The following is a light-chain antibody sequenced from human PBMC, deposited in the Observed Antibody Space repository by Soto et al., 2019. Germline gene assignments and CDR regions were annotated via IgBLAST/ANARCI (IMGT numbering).Light chain of an antibody. CDR3: QQRSNWPCT. V-gene: IGKV3-11*01. Sequence: EIVLTQSPATLSLSPGERATPSCRASQSVSSYLAWYQQKPGQAPRLLIYDASNRATGIPARFSGSGSGTDFTLTISSLEPEDFAVYYCQQRSNWPCTFGPGTKVDIK. CDR2: DAS. J-gene: IGKJ3*01. CDR1: QSVSSY.